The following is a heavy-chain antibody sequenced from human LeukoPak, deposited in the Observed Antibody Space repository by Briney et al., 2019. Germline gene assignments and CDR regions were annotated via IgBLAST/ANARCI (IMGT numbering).Heavy chain of an antibody. CDR2: INPTSGST. J-gene: IGHJ4*02. D-gene: IGHD3-22*01. CDR1: GYTFTNYY. V-gene: IGHV1-46*01. Sequence: ASVKVSCKASGYTFTNYYIHWVRQAPGQGLEWMGIINPTSGSTAYTLKFQGRVTMTRDTSTSTVYMELSSLRSDDTAVYYCARLGYYYDSLGHYDYWGQGTLVIVSS. CDR3: ARLGYYYDSLGHYDY.